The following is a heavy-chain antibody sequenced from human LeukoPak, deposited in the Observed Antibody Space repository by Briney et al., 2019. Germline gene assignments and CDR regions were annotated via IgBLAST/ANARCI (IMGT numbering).Heavy chain of an antibody. V-gene: IGHV4-59*01. CDR3: ARHRYYYDGSGYYYQP. CDR1: GGSISSYY. J-gene: IGHJ5*02. Sequence: SETLSLTCTVSGGSISSYYWSWIRQPPGKGLECIGHIYYSGSTNYNPSLKSRVTISIDTSKNQFSLKLSSVTAADTAVYYCARHRYYYDGSGYYYQPWGQGTLVTVSS. CDR2: IYYSGST. D-gene: IGHD3-22*01.